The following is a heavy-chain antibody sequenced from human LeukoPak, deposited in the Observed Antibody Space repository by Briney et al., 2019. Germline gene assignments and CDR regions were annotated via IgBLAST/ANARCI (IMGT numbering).Heavy chain of an antibody. V-gene: IGHV3-11*04. CDR2: VSSGSSTI. D-gene: IGHD4-17*01. CDR3: AKSKTVTTEFDY. J-gene: IGHJ4*02. CDR1: GFTFSDYY. Sequence: GGSLRLSCAASGFTFSDYYMSWLRQAPGKALEWVSYVSSGSSTIYYADSVKGRFTVSRDNGKRSLYLHMNSLRAEDTAMYYCAKSKTVTTEFDYWGQGTLVIVSS.